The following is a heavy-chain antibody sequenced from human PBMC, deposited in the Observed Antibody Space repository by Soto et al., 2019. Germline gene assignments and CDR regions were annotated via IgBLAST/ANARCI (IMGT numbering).Heavy chain of an antibody. D-gene: IGHD3-10*01. V-gene: IGHV4-34*01. CDR1: GGSISSGGYS. J-gene: IGHJ4*02. CDR2: INHSGST. CDR3: ARGANTRVRGVKTFDY. Sequence: SETLSLTCAVSGGSISSGGYSWSWIRQPPGEGLEWIGEINHSGSTNYNPSLKSRVTISVDTSKNQFSLKLSSVTAADTAVYYCARGANTRVRGVKTFDYWGQGTLVTVSS.